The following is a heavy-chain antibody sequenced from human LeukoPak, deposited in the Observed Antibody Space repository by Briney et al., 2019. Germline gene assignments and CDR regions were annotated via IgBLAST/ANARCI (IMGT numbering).Heavy chain of an antibody. CDR3: ASPGYCSSTSCPGDY. J-gene: IGHJ4*02. V-gene: IGHV4-34*01. Sequence: PSETLSLTCAVYGGSFSGYYWSWIRQPPGKGLEWIGEINHSGSTNYNPSLKSRVTISVDTSKNQFSLKLSSVTAADTAVYYCASPGYCSSTSCPGDYWGQGTLVTVSS. CDR2: INHSGST. CDR1: GGSFSGYY. D-gene: IGHD2-2*01.